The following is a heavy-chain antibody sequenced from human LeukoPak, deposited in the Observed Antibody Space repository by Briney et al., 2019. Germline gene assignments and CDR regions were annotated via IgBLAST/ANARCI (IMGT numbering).Heavy chain of an antibody. CDR3: ARRVPIAVAGTRGANDY. D-gene: IGHD6-19*01. J-gene: IGHJ4*02. CDR2: INPNSGGT. V-gene: IGHV1-2*02. CDR1: GYTFTGYY. Sequence: ASVKVSCKASGYTFTGYYMHWVRQAPGQGLEWMGWINPNSGGTNYAQKFQGRVTMTRDTSISTAYMELSRLRSDDTAVYYCARRVPIAVAGTRGANDYWGQGTLVTVSP.